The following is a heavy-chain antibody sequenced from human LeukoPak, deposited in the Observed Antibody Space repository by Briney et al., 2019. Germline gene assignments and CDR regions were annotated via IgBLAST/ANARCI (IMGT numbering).Heavy chain of an antibody. Sequence: PGGSLRLSCAASGFTFSSYWMSWVRQAPGKGLERVANIKQDGSENYYVESVKGRFTISRDYAKNSLYLQMNSLRAEDTAVYYCARNPPPSMVWGVIIFDYYGMDVWGKGTTVTVSS. CDR2: IKQDGSEN. CDR1: GFTFSSYW. D-gene: IGHD3-10*01. V-gene: IGHV3-7*03. CDR3: ARNPPPSMVWGVIIFDYYGMDV. J-gene: IGHJ6*04.